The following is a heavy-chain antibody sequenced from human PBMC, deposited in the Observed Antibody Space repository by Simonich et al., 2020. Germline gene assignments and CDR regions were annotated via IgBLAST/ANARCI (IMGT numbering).Heavy chain of an antibody. Sequence: QLQLQESGPGLVKPSETLSLTCTVSGGSISSSSYYWGWIRQPPWKGLGWIGSIYYSGSNNYSPSLKSRVTISVYTSKNQFSLKLSSVTAADTAVYYCARRPRLTNFADAFDIWGQGTMVTVSS. V-gene: IGHV4-39*01. J-gene: IGHJ3*02. CDR2: IYYSGSN. CDR3: ARRPRLTNFADAFDI. D-gene: IGHD4-4*01. CDR1: GGSISSSSYY.